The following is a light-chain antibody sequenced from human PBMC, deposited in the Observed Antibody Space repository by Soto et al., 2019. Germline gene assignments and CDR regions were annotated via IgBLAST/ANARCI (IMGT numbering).Light chain of an antibody. Sequence: EIVLTQSPGTLSLSPGERATLSCTTSQSVGTYLAWYQQKPGQAPRLLMYGASSRATVIPDRFSGSGSETDFTLTISRLEPEDLAVYYCQQYVSIPLTFGGGTKVDIK. CDR1: QSVGTY. CDR3: QQYVSIPLT. J-gene: IGKJ4*01. V-gene: IGKV3-20*01. CDR2: GAS.